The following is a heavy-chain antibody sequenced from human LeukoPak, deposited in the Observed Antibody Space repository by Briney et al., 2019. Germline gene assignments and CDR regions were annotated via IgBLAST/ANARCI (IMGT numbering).Heavy chain of an antibody. CDR2: ISYDGSKK. V-gene: IGHV3-30*04. J-gene: IGHJ4*02. CDR3: AKAMYYYDSSGPWYPFDY. Sequence: PGGSLRLSCAASGFTFSSYAMHWVRQAPGKGLEWVAVISYDGSKKYYADSVKGRFTISRDNSKNTVSLQMNSLRAEDMAVYYCAKAMYYYDSSGPWYPFDYWGQGTLVTVSS. CDR1: GFTFSSYA. D-gene: IGHD3-22*01.